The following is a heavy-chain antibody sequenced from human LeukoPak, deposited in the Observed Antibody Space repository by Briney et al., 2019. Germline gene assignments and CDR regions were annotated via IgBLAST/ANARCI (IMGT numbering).Heavy chain of an antibody. J-gene: IGHJ4*02. CDR1: GYTSTSYA. Sequence: ASVKVSCKASGYTSTSYAMNWVRQAPGQGLEWMGWINTNTGNPTYAQGFTGRFVFSLDTSVSTAYLQISSLKAEDTAVYYCARVGGAGDCSGGSCYPSRSIDYWGQGTLVTVSS. CDR3: ARVGGAGDCSGGSCYPSRSIDY. V-gene: IGHV7-4-1*02. D-gene: IGHD2-15*01. CDR2: INTNTGNP.